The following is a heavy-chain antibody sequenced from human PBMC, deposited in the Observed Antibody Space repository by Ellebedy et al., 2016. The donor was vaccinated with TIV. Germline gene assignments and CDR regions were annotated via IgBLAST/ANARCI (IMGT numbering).Heavy chain of an antibody. CDR2: ISGSGDTT. J-gene: IGHJ6*03. V-gene: IGHV3-23*01. D-gene: IGHD1-26*01. Sequence: GGSLRLSXAASGFTFSSYFMSWVRQAPGKGLEWVSVISGSGDTTYYADSVKGRFTISRDNSKNTLYLQMNSLRAEDTAVYYCAKGPTTRYYYMDVWGKGTTVTVSS. CDR3: AKGPTTRYYYMDV. CDR1: GFTFSSYF.